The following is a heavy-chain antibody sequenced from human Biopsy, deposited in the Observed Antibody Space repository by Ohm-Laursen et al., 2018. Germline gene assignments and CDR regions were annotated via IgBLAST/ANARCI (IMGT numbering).Heavy chain of an antibody. V-gene: IGHV3-33*04. CDR1: GFTFRHYA. CDR2: IRYDGTNE. Sequence: SLRLSCSASGFTFRHYALHWVRQAPGRGLEWISLIRYDGTNEDYVDSVKGRFTISRDNSKNTLYLQINTLTLEDTAFYYCARGLSSGWYGYFDVWGRGTLVTVSS. D-gene: IGHD6-19*01. J-gene: IGHJ2*01. CDR3: ARGLSSGWYGYFDV.